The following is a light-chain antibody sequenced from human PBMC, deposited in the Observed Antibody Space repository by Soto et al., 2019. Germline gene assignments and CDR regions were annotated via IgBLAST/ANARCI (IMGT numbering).Light chain of an antibody. V-gene: IGKV3-20*01. CDR2: GTS. CDR3: QQYGSSSWT. J-gene: IGKJ1*01. CDR1: QSVSSSY. Sequence: EIVLTQSPGTLSLCPGERATLSCRASQSVSSSYLAWYQQKPGQAPRLLIYGTSSRATAIPDRFSGSGSGTDFTLTISRLEPEDFAVYYCQQYGSSSWTFGQGTKV.